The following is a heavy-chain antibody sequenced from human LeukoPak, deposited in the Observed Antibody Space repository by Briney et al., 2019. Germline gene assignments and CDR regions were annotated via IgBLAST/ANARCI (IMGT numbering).Heavy chain of an antibody. CDR2: ISSSSATI. Sequence: GGSLRLSCVASGFTFNTYSMNWFRQAPGKGLEGISYISSSSATIYYADSVKGRFTISRDNAKNSLYLQMNSLRAEDTAVYYCARGGDSSGYSIDPWGQGTLVTVSS. CDR3: ARGGDSSGYSIDP. V-gene: IGHV3-48*04. CDR1: GFTFNTYS. J-gene: IGHJ5*02. D-gene: IGHD3-22*01.